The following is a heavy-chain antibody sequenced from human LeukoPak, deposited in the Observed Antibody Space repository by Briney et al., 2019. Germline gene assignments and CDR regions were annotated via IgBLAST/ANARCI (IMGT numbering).Heavy chain of an antibody. D-gene: IGHD6-13*01. V-gene: IGHV4-34*01. Sequence: SETLSLTCAVYGGSFSGYYWSWIRQPPGKGLEWIGEINHSGSTNYNPSLERRVTISVDTSKNQFSLRLSSVTAADTAVYYCARAGYSSSWNYWGQGTLVTVSS. CDR2: INHSGST. CDR1: GGSFSGYY. CDR3: ARAGYSSSWNY. J-gene: IGHJ4*02.